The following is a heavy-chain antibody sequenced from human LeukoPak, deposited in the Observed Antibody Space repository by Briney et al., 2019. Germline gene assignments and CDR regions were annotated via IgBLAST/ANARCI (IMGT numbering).Heavy chain of an antibody. V-gene: IGHV1-2*06. Sequence: ASVKVSCKASGYTFTGYYMHWVRQAPGQGLEWMGRINPNSGGTNYAQKFQGRVTMTRDTSISTAYMELSRLRSDDTAVYYGAILYSSGWYVEYWGQGTLVTVSS. CDR3: AILYSSGWYVEY. D-gene: IGHD6-19*01. J-gene: IGHJ4*02. CDR2: INPNSGGT. CDR1: GYTFTGYY.